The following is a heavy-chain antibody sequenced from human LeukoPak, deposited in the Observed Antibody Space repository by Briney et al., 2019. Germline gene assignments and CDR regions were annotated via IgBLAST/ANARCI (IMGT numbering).Heavy chain of an antibody. J-gene: IGHJ6*02. Sequence: GASVKVSCKASGGTFSSYAISWVRQAPGQGLEWMGGIIPIFGTANYAQRFQGRVTITADESTSTAYMELSSPRSEDTAVYYCARGDGSGYGSEYYGMDVWGQGTTVTVSS. CDR1: GGTFSSYA. D-gene: IGHD5-12*01. CDR3: ARGDGSGYGSEYYGMDV. V-gene: IGHV1-69*13. CDR2: IIPIFGTA.